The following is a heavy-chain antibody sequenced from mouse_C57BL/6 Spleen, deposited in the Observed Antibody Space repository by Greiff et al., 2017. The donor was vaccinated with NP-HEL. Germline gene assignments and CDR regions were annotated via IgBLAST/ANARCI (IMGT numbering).Heavy chain of an antibody. CDR1: GYAFSSYW. J-gene: IGHJ1*03. D-gene: IGHD1-1*01. CDR2: IYPGDGDT. V-gene: IGHV1-80*01. CDR3: AIHYYGSSHWYIDV. Sequence: QVQLKQSGAELVKPGASVKISCKASGYAFSSYWMNWVKQRPGKGLEWIGQIYPGDGDTNYNGKFKGKATLTADKSSSTAYMQLSSLTSEDSAVYFCAIHYYGSSHWYIDVWGTGTTVTVSS.